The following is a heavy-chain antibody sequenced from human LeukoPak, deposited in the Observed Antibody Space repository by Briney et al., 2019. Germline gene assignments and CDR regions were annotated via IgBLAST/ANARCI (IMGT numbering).Heavy chain of an antibody. Sequence: GGSLRLSCAASGFAFSSYEMNWVRQAPGKGLEWVSYISSSCSTIYYADSVKGRFTISRDNAKNSLYLQMNSLRAEDTAVYYCARVSGSYGRYYFDYWGQGTLVTVSS. J-gene: IGHJ4*02. CDR3: ARVSGSYGRYYFDY. CDR2: ISSSCSTI. V-gene: IGHV3-48*03. D-gene: IGHD1-26*01. CDR1: GFAFSSYE.